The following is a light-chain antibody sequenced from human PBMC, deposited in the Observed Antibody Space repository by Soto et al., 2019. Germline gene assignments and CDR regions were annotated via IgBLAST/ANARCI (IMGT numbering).Light chain of an antibody. CDR2: GAS. J-gene: IGKJ1*01. CDR3: QHYGSSPR. Sequence: FLTQYQGTPSLSLREIATLSRWASQSVTTSYLAWYQRKPGQAPRLLIYGASSRATGIPNRFSGSGSGTDFTLTISRLEPEDCAVYYCQHYGSSPRFGQGTMVDIK. CDR1: QSVTTSY. V-gene: IGKV3-20*01.